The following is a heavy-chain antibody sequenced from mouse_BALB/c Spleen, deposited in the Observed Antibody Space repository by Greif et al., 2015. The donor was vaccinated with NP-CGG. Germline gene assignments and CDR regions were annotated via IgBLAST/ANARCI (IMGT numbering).Heavy chain of an antibody. CDR2: INSNGGST. CDR3: ARHEAGTSDFDY. J-gene: IGHJ2*01. Sequence: SGGGLVKLGGSLKLSCAASGFTFSSYYMSWVRQTPEKRLELVAAINSNGGSTYYPDTVKGRFTISRDNAKNTRYLQMSSLKAEDTALYYCARHEAGTSDFDYWGQGTTLTVSS. CDR1: GFTFSSYY. D-gene: IGHD4-1*01. V-gene: IGHV5-6-2*01.